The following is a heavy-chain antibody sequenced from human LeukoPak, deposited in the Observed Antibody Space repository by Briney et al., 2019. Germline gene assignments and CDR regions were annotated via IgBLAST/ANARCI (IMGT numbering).Heavy chain of an antibody. CDR3: AKDMNYHVSGSYYNGFFDS. D-gene: IGHD3-10*01. CDR2: ISWDGGST. Sequence: GGSLRLSCAASGFTFDDYTMHWVRHAPGKGLEWVSLISWDGGSTYYADSVKGRLTISRDNSKNSLYLQMYSLRTEDTALYYCAKDMNYHVSGSYYNGFFDSWGQGTLVTVSS. J-gene: IGHJ4*02. V-gene: IGHV3-43*01. CDR1: GFTFDDYT.